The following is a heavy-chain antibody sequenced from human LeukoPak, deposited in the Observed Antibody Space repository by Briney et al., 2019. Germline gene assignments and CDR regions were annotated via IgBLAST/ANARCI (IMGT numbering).Heavy chain of an antibody. Sequence: SETLSLTCTVSGGSISSYYWSWIRQPPGKGLEWIGYIYYSGSTNYNPSLKSRVTISVDTSKNQFPLKLSSVTAADTAVYYCARGTGWCYFDYWGQGTLVTVSS. J-gene: IGHJ4*02. CDR3: ARGTGWCYFDY. D-gene: IGHD6-19*01. V-gene: IGHV4-59*01. CDR2: IYYSGST. CDR1: GGSISSYY.